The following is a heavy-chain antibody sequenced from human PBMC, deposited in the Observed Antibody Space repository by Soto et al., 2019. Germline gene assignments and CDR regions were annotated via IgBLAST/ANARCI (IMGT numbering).Heavy chain of an antibody. CDR3: ARGPLLLWFGEFPYYYGMDV. CDR2: INHSGST. V-gene: IGHV4-34*01. J-gene: IGHJ6*02. CDR1: GGSFSGYY. Sequence: PSETLSLTCAVYGGSFSGYYWSWIRQPPGKGLEWIGEINHSGSTNYNPSLKSRVTISVDTSKNQFSLKLSSVTAADTAVYYCARGPLLLWFGEFPYYYGMDVWGQGTTVTVS. D-gene: IGHD3-10*01.